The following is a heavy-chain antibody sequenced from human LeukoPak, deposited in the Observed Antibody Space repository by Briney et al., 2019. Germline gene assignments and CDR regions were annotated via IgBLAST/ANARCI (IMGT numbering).Heavy chain of an antibody. CDR3: ARDGRYYYGSGSYSWFDP. Sequence: GGSLRLSCAASGFTFSSYSMNWVRQAPGKGLEWVSSISSSSSYIYYADSVKGRFTISRDNAKNSLYLQMNSLRAEDTAVYYCARDGRYYYGSGSYSWFDPWGQGTLVTVSS. CDR2: ISSSSSYI. V-gene: IGHV3-21*01. CDR1: GFTFSSYS. J-gene: IGHJ5*02. D-gene: IGHD3-10*01.